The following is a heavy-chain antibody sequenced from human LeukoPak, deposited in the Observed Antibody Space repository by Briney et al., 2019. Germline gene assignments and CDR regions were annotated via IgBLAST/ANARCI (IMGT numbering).Heavy chain of an antibody. CDR3: ARNNFINCGGDCYSVDAFDI. J-gene: IGHJ3*02. D-gene: IGHD2-21*02. CDR2: INPNSGGT. CDR1: GYTFTGYY. Sequence: GASVKVSCKASGYTFTGYYMHWVRQAPGQGLEWMGRINPNSGGTNYAQKFQGRVTMTRDTSISTAYMELSRLRSDDTAVYYCARNNFINCGGDCYSVDAFDIWGQGTMVTVSS. V-gene: IGHV1-2*06.